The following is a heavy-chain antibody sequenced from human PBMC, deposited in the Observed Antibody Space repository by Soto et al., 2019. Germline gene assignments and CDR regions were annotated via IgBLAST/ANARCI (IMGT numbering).Heavy chain of an antibody. CDR2: VSIGGST. CDR3: AKRRGAGGHFDY. V-gene: IGHV3-23*01. D-gene: IGHD2-15*01. J-gene: IGHJ4*02. CDR1: GFTFSSYA. Sequence: PGGSLILSCAASGFTFSSYAMGWVRQGPGKGLEWVAVVSIGGSTHYADSVRGRFTISRDNSKNTLSLQMNSLTAEDTAVYFCAKRRGAGGHFDYWGQGARVTV.